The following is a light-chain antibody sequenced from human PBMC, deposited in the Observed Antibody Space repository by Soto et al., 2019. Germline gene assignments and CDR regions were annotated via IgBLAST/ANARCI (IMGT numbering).Light chain of an antibody. CDR2: DVS. Sequence: QSALTQPASVSGSPGQSITISCTGTSSDVGAYNYVSWYQQHPGKAPKLIIYDVSYRPSGVSNRFSGAKSGNTASLTISGRQAEDEADYYCSSYTGSSTLVVFGGGTKLTVL. CDR1: SSDVGAYNY. CDR3: SSYTGSSTLVV. V-gene: IGLV2-14*03. J-gene: IGLJ2*01.